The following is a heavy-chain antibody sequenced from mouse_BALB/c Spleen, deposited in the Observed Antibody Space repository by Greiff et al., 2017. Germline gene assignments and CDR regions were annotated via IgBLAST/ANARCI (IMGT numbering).Heavy chain of an antibody. Sequence: VKLVESGPGLVQPSQSLSITCTVSGFSLTSYGVHWVRQSPGKGLEWLGVIWSGGSTDYNAAFISRLSISKDNSKSQVFFKMNSLQANDTAIYYCARSYDYDGRAFAYWGQGTLVTVSA. CDR1: GFSLTSYG. CDR3: ARSYDYDGRAFAY. CDR2: IWSGGST. V-gene: IGHV2-2*02. D-gene: IGHD2-4*01. J-gene: IGHJ3*01.